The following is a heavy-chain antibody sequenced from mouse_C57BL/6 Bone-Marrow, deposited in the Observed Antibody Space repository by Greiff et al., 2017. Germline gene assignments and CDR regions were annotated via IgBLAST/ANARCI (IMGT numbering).Heavy chain of an antibody. Sequence: QVQLKESGAELVRPGTSVKMSCKASGYTFTNYWIGWAKQRPGHGLEWIGDIYPGGGYTNYNEKFKGKATLTADKSSSTAYMQFSSLTSEDSAIYYCARSDYDYAWYFDVWGTGTTVTVSS. CDR3: ARSDYDYAWYFDV. CDR2: IYPGGGYT. J-gene: IGHJ1*03. CDR1: GYTFTNYW. D-gene: IGHD2-4*01. V-gene: IGHV1-63*01.